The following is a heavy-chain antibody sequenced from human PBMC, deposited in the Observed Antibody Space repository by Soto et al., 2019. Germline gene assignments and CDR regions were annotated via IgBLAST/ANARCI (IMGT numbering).Heavy chain of an antibody. CDR1: GFTFSTYS. CDR2: ITSSSSTI. Sequence: GSLRLSCAASGFTFSTYSMNWVRQAPGKGLEWIAYITSSSSTIFYADSLKGRFTISRDNAKNSLYLQMNSLRDEDTCVYYCARDNGIEGSFDPWGQGTLVTVSS. CDR3: ARDNGIEGSFDP. V-gene: IGHV3-48*02. J-gene: IGHJ5*02.